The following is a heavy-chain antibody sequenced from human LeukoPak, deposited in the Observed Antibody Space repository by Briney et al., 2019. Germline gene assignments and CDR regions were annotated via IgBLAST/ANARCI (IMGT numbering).Heavy chain of an antibody. CDR2: ISYDGSNK. Sequence: QPGGSLRLSCAASGFTFSSYGIHWVRQAPGKGLEWVAVISYDGSNKYYADSVKGRFTISRDNSKNTLYLLMNSLRAEDTAVYYCAREIYISAWSAFDYWGQGTLVTVSS. V-gene: IGHV3-30*03. J-gene: IGHJ4*02. CDR1: GFTFSSYG. CDR3: AREIYISAWSAFDY. D-gene: IGHD6-19*01.